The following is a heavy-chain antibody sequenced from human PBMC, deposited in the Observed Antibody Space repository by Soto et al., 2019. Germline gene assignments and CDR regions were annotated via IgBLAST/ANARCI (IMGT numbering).Heavy chain of an antibody. Sequence: SLRLSCSASVFTFSSYAMNLVLHYPVKWLGWVSAISGSGRSTDYADSVEGRFTISRDNSKNTLYLQMSSLRAEDTAVYYCAKAGGIAVPGSHLDYWGQGTLVTVSS. J-gene: IGHJ4*02. V-gene: IGHV3-23*01. CDR3: AKAGGIAVPGSHLDY. D-gene: IGHD6-19*01. CDR1: VFTFSSYA. CDR2: ISGSGRST.